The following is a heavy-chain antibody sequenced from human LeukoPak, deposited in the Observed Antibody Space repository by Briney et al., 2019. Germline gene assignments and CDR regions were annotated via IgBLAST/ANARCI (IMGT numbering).Heavy chain of an antibody. CDR2: IKQDGIEK. CDR1: GSTFSRYW. V-gene: IGHV3-7*01. D-gene: IGHD3-9*01. Sequence: GGSLRLSCAASGSTFSRYWMSWVRQAPGQGLEWVANIKQDGIEKYYVDSVRGRLTISRDNVKNSLFLQMNSLRAEDTAVYYCASGGYFDWRPLDYWGQGTLVTVSS. J-gene: IGHJ4*02. CDR3: ASGGYFDWRPLDY.